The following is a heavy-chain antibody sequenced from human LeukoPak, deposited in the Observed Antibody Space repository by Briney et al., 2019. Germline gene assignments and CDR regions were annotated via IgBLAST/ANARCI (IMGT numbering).Heavy chain of an antibody. CDR2: IFHTGST. CDR3: ATSSGWYRYDS. CDR1: GASIIGPKW. Sequence: SGTLSLTCTVSGASIIGPKWWNWVRLSPGKGMEWIGEIFHTGSTHYNPSLKSRVTISVDTSKNQFSLILTSVTDADTAVYYCATSSGWYRYDSWGQGTLVTVSS. J-gene: IGHJ4*02. V-gene: IGHV4-4*02. D-gene: IGHD6-19*01.